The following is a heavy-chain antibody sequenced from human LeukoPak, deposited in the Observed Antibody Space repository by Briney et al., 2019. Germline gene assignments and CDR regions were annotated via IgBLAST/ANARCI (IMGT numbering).Heavy chain of an antibody. CDR1: GGSISSSSYY. Sequence: PSETLSLTCTVSGGSISSSSYYWGWIRQPPGKGLEWIGSIYYSGSTYYNPSLKSRVTISVDTSKNQFSLKLSSVTAADTAVYYCARVKFAAAGTDWFDPWGQGTLVTVSS. J-gene: IGHJ5*02. V-gene: IGHV4-39*07. CDR3: ARVKFAAAGTDWFDP. CDR2: IYYSGST. D-gene: IGHD6-13*01.